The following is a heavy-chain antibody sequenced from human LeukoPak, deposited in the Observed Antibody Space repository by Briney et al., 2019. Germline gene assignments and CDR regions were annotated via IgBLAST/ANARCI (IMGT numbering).Heavy chain of an antibody. D-gene: IGHD2-15*01. CDR3: ARILGALYYYYMDV. CDR2: ISSTGGT. V-gene: IGHV4-39*01. CDR1: GGSISSTSYF. Sequence: SETLSLTCTVSGGSISSTSYFWGWIRQPPGKGLEWIGSISSTGGTYYNPSLKSRVTISVDTSKNQFSLKLSSVTAADTAVYYCARILGALYYYYMDVWGKGTTVTVSS. J-gene: IGHJ6*03.